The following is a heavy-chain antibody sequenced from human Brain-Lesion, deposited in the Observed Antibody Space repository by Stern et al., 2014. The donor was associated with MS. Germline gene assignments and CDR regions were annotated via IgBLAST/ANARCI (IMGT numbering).Heavy chain of an antibody. CDR2: MNPYSGNT. CDR3: ARAVRNQLLSEY. V-gene: IGHV1-8*01. CDR1: GYSFSSND. J-gene: IGHJ4*02. D-gene: IGHD2-2*01. Sequence: VKLVESGAEVKKPGASVKVSCKSSGYSFSSNDITWVRQASGHGLEWMGWMNPYSGNTGYPQKFKGRVSMTSDPSISTVYMELTSPTSDDTAVYFCARAVRNQLLSEYWGQGTLVTVSS.